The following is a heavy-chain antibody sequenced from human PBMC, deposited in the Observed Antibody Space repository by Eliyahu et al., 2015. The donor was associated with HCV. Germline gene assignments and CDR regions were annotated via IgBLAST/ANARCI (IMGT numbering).Heavy chain of an antibody. CDR2: INPDNGRT. Sequence: QVQLVQSGAEVKKPGASVKLSCRASGYTFAHYYIHWVRHAPGQGLCLVGLINPDNGRTNYAQKFQDRFTMTRDMSTSTVYMELSSLRSADTAVYYCARASYSASPLDFWGQGTLVTVSS. D-gene: IGHD5-12*01. J-gene: IGHJ4*02. CDR3: ARASYSASPLDF. V-gene: IGHV1-46*01. CDR1: GYTFAHYY.